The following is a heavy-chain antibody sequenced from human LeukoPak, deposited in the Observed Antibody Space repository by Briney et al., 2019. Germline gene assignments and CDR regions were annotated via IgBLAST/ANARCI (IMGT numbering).Heavy chain of an antibody. V-gene: IGHV4-39*02. CDR3: ASAIWLDQQPGNYYYGVDV. CDR1: GGSITSSPYY. D-gene: IGHD6-13*01. CDR2: LYYGRST. J-gene: IGHJ6*02. Sequence: KSSETLSLTCTVSGGSITSSPYYWGWIPQPPGKGLEWIGSLYYGRSTYYSSSFISRATISIDTSNSHFSLTLRSVTAADTAIYYCASAIWLDQQPGNYYYGVDVWGQGTTVTVSS.